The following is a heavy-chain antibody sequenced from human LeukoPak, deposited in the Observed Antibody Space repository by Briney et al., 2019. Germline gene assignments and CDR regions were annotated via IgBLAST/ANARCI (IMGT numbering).Heavy chain of an antibody. CDR2: IYASGIT. Sequence: TLSLTCTVSGGSISSGSYYWNWIRQPAGKGLEWIGRIYASGITNYHPSLKSRVAISVDTSKNQFSLRLSSVTAADTAVYYCASGADSSNYFLYYWGQGILVTVSS. CDR3: ASGADSSNYFLYY. J-gene: IGHJ4*02. D-gene: IGHD3-22*01. V-gene: IGHV4-61*02. CDR1: GGSISSGSYY.